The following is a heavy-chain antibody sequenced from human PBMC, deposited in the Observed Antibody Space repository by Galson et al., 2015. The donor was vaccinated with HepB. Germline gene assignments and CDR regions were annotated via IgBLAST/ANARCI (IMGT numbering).Heavy chain of an antibody. CDR2: IIPIFGSS. CDR3: ARSGYSSRLYGSSSFAYFFDY. J-gene: IGHJ4*02. CDR1: GGTFSSYA. D-gene: IGHD6-13*01. Sequence: SVKVSCKASGGTFSSYAISWVRQAPGQGLEWMGGIIPIFGSSNYAQKFQGRVTITADESTSTAYMELRSLRSEDTAVYYCARSGYSSRLYGSSSFAYFFDYWGQGTLVTVSS. V-gene: IGHV1-69*13.